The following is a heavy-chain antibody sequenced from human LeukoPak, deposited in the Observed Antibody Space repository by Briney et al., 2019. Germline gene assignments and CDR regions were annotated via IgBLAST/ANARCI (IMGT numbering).Heavy chain of an antibody. D-gene: IGHD2-21*02. CDR3: ARDLYCGGDCYRNWFDP. J-gene: IGHJ5*02. CDR2: IKTDGSST. V-gene: IGHV3-74*01. CDR1: GFTFSSYW. Sequence: GGSLRLSCAASGFTFSSYWMHWVRQAPGKGLVWVSHIKTDGSSTNYAESVKGRFTISRDNAKNTVYLQMNSLRAEDTAVYYCARDLYCGGDCYRNWFDPWGQGTLVTVSS.